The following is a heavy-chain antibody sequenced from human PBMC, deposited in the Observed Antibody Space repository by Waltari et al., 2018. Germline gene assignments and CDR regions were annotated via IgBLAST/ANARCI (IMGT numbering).Heavy chain of an antibody. CDR1: GGTFSSYA. D-gene: IGHD5-12*01. CDR2: IIPILGIA. J-gene: IGHJ6*03. V-gene: IGHV1-69*04. CDR3: ARDLGWLRFNYYMDV. Sequence: QVQLVQSGAEVKKPGSSVKVSCKASGGTFSSYAISWVRQAPGQGLEWMGGIIPILGIANYAQKFQGRVTITADESTSTAYMELSSLRSEDTAVYYCARDLGWLRFNYYMDVWGKGTTVTVSS.